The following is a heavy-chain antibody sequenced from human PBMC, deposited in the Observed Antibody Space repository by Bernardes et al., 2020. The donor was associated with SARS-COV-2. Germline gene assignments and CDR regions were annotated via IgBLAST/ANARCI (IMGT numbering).Heavy chain of an antibody. D-gene: IGHD1-26*01. V-gene: IGHV1-2*02. CDR3: AAVTWGRRDDFDV. Sequence: ASVKVSCKASGYTFTEYYMHWIRQAPGQGLEWMGWIHPNSGDTTYSQNFQGRVTITRDTSTSTAYMELRRLTSDDTAVYFCAAVTWGRRDDFDVWGQGTMITVSS. CDR1: GYTFTEYY. J-gene: IGHJ3*01. CDR2: IHPNSGDT.